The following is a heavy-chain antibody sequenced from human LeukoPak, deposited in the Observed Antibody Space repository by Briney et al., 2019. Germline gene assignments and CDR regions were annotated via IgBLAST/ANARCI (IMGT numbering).Heavy chain of an antibody. V-gene: IGHV1-2*02. CDR3: ARDYCSGGSCYSWYYYYYMDV. CDR2: INPNSGGT. J-gene: IGHJ6*03. Sequence: ASVKVSCKASGYTFTGYYMHWVRQAPGQGLEWMGWINPNSGGTNYAQKFQGRVTMTRDTSISTAYMELSRLRSDDTAGYYCARDYCSGGSCYSWYYYYYMDVWGKGTTVTVSS. D-gene: IGHD2-15*01. CDR1: GYTFTGYY.